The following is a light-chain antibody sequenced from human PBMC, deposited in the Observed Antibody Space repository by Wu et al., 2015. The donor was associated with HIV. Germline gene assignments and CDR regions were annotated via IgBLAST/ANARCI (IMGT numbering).Light chain of an antibody. J-gene: IGKJ2*03. CDR3: QQYNSGPYS. CDR1: QSINTW. CDR2: QAS. V-gene: IGKV1-5*03. Sequence: DVQMTQSPSTLSASVGDRVTITCRASQSINTWSAWYQQKPGKAPKLLIYQASSLENGVPSRFSGSGSGTEFTLTINSLQPDDFATYHCQQYNSGPYSFGQGTKLEIK.